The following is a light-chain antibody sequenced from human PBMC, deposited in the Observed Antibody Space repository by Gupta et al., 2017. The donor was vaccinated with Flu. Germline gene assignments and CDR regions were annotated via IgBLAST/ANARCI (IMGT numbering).Light chain of an antibody. CDR2: KAS. CDR1: QSISSW. Sequence: VGDRVTITCRTSQSISSWLAWYQQKPGKAPKLLIYKASSLESGVPSRFSGSGSGTEFTLTISSLQPDDFATYYCQQYNSYWGFGQGTKLEIK. J-gene: IGKJ2*03. CDR3: QQYNSYWG. V-gene: IGKV1-5*03.